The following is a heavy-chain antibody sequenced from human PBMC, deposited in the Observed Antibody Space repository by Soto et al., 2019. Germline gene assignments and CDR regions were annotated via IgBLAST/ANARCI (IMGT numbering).Heavy chain of an antibody. Sequence: GGSLRLSCAASGFTFSNAWMNWVRQAPGKGLEWVGRIKSKTDGGTTDYAAPVKGRFTISRDDSKNTLYLQMNSLKTEDTAVYYCTTESYSGSYYTASWGQGTLVTVSS. CDR2: IKSKTDGGTT. CDR1: GFTFSNAW. CDR3: TTESYSGSYYTAS. J-gene: IGHJ4*02. V-gene: IGHV3-15*07. D-gene: IGHD1-26*01.